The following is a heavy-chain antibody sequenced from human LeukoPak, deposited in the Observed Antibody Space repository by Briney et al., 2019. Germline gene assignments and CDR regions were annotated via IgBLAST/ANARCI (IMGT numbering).Heavy chain of an antibody. CDR2: ISGSGGST. D-gene: IGHD1-26*01. CDR1: GFTVSSNY. Sequence: PGGSLRLSCAASGFTVSSNYMSWVRQAPGKGLEWVSTISGSGGSTYYADSVKGRFTISRDISKNTLYVQMNSLRAEGAAVYYCAKDKGWGYSSYDYYGMDVWGQGTTVTVSS. CDR3: AKDKGWGYSSYDYYGMDV. J-gene: IGHJ6*02. V-gene: IGHV3-23*01.